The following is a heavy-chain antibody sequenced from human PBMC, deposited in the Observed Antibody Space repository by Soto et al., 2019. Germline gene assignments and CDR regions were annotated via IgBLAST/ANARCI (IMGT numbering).Heavy chain of an antibody. CDR3: ARAYYYDSSGYYTIQKDFDY. Sequence: QLQLQESGPGLVKPSETLSLTCTVSGGSISSSSYYWGWIRQPPGKGLEWIGSIYYSGSTYYNPSLKSRVNISVDTSKNPFSLKLSSVTAADTAVYYCARAYYYDSSGYYTIQKDFDYWGQGTLVTVSS. V-gene: IGHV4-39*01. CDR2: IYYSGST. CDR1: GGSISSSSYY. D-gene: IGHD3-22*01. J-gene: IGHJ4*02.